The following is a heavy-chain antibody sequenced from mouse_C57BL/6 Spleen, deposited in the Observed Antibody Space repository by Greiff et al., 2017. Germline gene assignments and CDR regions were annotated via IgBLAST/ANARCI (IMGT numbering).Heavy chain of an antibody. Sequence: QVQLQQSGPELVKPGASVKISCKASGYAFSSSWMNWVKQRPGKGLEWIGRIYPGDGDTNYNGKFKGKATLTADKSSSTAYMQLSSLTSEDSAVYFCARKDYYGSSLLGYFDYWGQGTTLTVSS. V-gene: IGHV1-82*01. D-gene: IGHD1-1*01. J-gene: IGHJ2*01. CDR3: ARKDYYGSSLLGYFDY. CDR1: GYAFSSSW. CDR2: IYPGDGDT.